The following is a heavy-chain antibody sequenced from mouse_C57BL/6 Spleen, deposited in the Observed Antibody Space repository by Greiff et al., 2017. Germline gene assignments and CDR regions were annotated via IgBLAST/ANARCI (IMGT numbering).Heavy chain of an antibody. CDR3: ARSYYGSSHGDYAMDY. D-gene: IGHD1-1*01. J-gene: IGHJ4*01. CDR2: IYPGDGDT. V-gene: IGHV1-82*01. Sequence: QVQLQQSGPELVKPGASVKISCKASGYAFSSSWMNWVKQRPGKGLEWIGRIYPGDGDTNYNGKFKGKATLTADKSSSTAYMQLSSLTSEDSAVYFCARSYYGSSHGDYAMDYWGQGTSVTVSS. CDR1: GYAFSSSW.